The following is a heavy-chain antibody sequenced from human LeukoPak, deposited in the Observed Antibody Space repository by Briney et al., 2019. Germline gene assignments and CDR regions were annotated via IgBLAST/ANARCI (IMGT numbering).Heavy chain of an antibody. Sequence: PGGSLRLSCTASGFTFNGYSMNWVRQAPGKGLEWVSSISTSSSYIYYADSVKGRFTISRNDPKNSLYLQMNSLRAEDTAVYYCARDQSWGQGTLVTVSS. CDR2: ISTSSSYI. V-gene: IGHV3-21*01. CDR3: ARDQS. J-gene: IGHJ4*02. CDR1: GFTFNGYS.